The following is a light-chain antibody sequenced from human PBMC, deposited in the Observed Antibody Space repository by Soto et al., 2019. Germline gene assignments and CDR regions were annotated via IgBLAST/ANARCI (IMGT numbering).Light chain of an antibody. Sequence: DIQMTQSPSSLSASVGDRVTITCQASQDISNYLNWYQQKPGKAPKLLTYDASNLETGVPSRFSGSGSGTDFTFTISRLQPEDIATYYGQQYDNPPPTVSPGTKVDIK. CDR1: QDISNY. CDR2: DAS. CDR3: QQYDNPPPT. J-gene: IGKJ3*01. V-gene: IGKV1-33*01.